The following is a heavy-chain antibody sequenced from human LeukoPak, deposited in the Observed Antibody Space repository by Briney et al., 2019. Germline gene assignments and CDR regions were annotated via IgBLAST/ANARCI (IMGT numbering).Heavy chain of an antibody. CDR3: TRGSSSQYFQY. D-gene: IGHD6-6*01. CDR1: GYTFTNYD. CDR2: MNPNSGNT. J-gene: IGHJ1*01. Sequence: ASVKVSCKTSGYTFTNYDINWVRRATGQGLEWMGWMNPNSGNTGYAQKVQGRVTMTTDASTNTAYMELASLRPDDTAIYYCTRGSSSQYFQYWGQGTLVTVSS. V-gene: IGHV1-8*01.